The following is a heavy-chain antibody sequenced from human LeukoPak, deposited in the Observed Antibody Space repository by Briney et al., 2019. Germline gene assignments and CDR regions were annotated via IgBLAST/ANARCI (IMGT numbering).Heavy chain of an antibody. Sequence: PSETLSLTCSVSGGSISSYYWGWVRQPPGKGLEWIGSIYYSGSTYYNPSLKSRVTISVDTSKNQFSRKLNSVTAADTAVYYCARHRQQLASNFDYWGQGTLVTVSS. CDR2: IYYSGST. V-gene: IGHV4-39*01. CDR3: ARHRQQLASNFDY. D-gene: IGHD6-13*01. CDR1: GGSISSYY. J-gene: IGHJ4*02.